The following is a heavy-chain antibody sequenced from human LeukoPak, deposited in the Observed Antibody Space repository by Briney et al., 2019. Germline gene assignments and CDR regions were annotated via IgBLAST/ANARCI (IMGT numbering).Heavy chain of an antibody. CDR1: GFTFSSYA. D-gene: IGHD4-11*01. CDR3: AKGGDYSNLDY. J-gene: IGHJ4*02. Sequence: GGSLRLSCAASGFTFSSYAMSWVRQAPGKGLEWVSAISGSGGSTYYADSVKGRFTISRDDSKITLYLQMNSLRPDDTAVYYCAKGGDYSNLDYWGQGTLVTVSS. CDR2: ISGSGGST. V-gene: IGHV3-23*01.